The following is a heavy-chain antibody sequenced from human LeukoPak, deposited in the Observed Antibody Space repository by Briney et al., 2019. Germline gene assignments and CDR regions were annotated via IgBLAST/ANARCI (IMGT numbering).Heavy chain of an antibody. CDR3: AKDSQWLVRTYYYYYMDV. D-gene: IGHD6-19*01. CDR2: ISGDGGST. J-gene: IGHJ6*03. V-gene: IGHV3-43*02. CDR1: GFTFDDYA. Sequence: GGSLRLSCAASGFTFDDYAMHWVRQAPGKGLEWVSLISGDGGSTYYADSVKGRFTISRDNSKNSLYLQMNSLRTEDTALYYCAKDSQWLVRTYYYYYMDVWRKGTTVTVSS.